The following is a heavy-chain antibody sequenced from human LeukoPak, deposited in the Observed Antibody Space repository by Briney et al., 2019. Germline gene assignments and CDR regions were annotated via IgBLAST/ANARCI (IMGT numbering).Heavy chain of an antibody. Sequence: GGSLRLSCAASGFTFSSYSMNWVRQAPGKGLEWVSSISSSSSYIYYADSVKGRFTISRDNAKNSLYLQMNSLRAEDTAVYYCAREGYSGYGTLGAFDIWGQGTMVTVSS. J-gene: IGHJ3*02. D-gene: IGHD5-12*01. CDR1: GFTFSSYS. CDR3: AREGYSGYGTLGAFDI. V-gene: IGHV3-21*01. CDR2: ISSSSSYI.